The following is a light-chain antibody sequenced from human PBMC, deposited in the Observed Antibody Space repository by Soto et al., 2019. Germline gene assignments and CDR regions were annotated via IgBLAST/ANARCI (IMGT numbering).Light chain of an antibody. CDR3: SSYINSSTLV. V-gene: IGLV2-14*01. CDR1: SSDVGGYNF. J-gene: IGLJ3*02. Sequence: QSALTQPASVSGSPGQSITISCTGTSSDVGGYNFVSWYQQHPGKAPKLMIYEDSNRPSGVSNRFSGSKSGNTASLTISGLQAEEEADYYCSSYINSSTLVFGGGTKLTVL. CDR2: EDS.